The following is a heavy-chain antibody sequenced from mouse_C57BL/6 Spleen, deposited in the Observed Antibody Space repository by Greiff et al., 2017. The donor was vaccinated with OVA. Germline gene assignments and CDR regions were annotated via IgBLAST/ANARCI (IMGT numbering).Heavy chain of an antibody. CDR2: IINKANGYTT. CDR1: GFTFTDYY. V-gene: IGHV7-3*01. J-gene: IGHJ1*03. CDR3: ARYTLMGDWYFDV. D-gene: IGHD2-3*01. Sequence: EVMLVESGGGLVQPGGSLSLSCAASGFTFTDYYMSWVRQPPGKALEWLGFIINKANGYTTDYSVSVKGRFTISRDNFQSILYLQMNALVAEDSATYYCARYTLMGDWYFDVWGTGTTVTVSS.